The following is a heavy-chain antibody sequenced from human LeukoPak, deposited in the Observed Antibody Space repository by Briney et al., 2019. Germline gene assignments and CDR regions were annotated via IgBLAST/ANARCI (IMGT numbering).Heavy chain of an antibody. Sequence: PGGSLRLSCAASGFTFSSYGMHWVRQAPGKGLEWVSAISGSGGSTYYADSVKGRFTISRDNSKNTLYLQMNSLRAEDTAVYYCAKADKTVTTARYWGQGTLVTVSS. D-gene: IGHD4-17*01. CDR2: ISGSGGST. CDR1: GFTFSSYG. J-gene: IGHJ4*02. V-gene: IGHV3-23*01. CDR3: AKADKTVTTARY.